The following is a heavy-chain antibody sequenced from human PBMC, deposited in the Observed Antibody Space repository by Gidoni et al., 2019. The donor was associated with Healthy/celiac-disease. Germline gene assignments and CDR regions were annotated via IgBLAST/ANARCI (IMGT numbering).Heavy chain of an antibody. CDR1: GFTFRSSA. Sequence: EVQVLESGGGLVQPGGSLRLSCAAAGFTFRSSAMSWVRQAPGKGLEWVSGISGSGVRTYYADSVKGRFTISRDNSKNTLYLQMNSLRAEDTAVYYCAKDHHDTAMAGYNYYGMDVWGQGTTVTVSS. CDR3: AKDHHDTAMAGYNYYGMDV. D-gene: IGHD5-18*01. CDR2: ISGSGVRT. V-gene: IGHV3-23*01. J-gene: IGHJ6*02.